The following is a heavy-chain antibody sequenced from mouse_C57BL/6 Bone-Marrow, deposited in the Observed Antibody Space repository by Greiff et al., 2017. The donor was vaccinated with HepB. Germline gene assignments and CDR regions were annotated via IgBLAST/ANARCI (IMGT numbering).Heavy chain of an antibody. CDR2: INYDGSST. D-gene: IGHD1-1*01. CDR1: GFTFSDYY. CDR3: ARENYGSSPEHFDY. V-gene: IGHV5-16*01. Sequence: EVKVVESEGGLVQPGRSMKLSCTASGFTFSDYYMAWVRQVPEKGLEWVANINYDGSSTYYLDSLKSRFIISRDNAKNILYLQMSSLKSEDTATYYCARENYGSSPEHFDYWGQGTTLTVSS. J-gene: IGHJ2*01.